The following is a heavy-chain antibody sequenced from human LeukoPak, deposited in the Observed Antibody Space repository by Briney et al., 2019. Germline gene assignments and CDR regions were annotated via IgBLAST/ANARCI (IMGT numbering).Heavy chain of an antibody. CDR3: ARHISRDGYFGP. J-gene: IGHJ5*02. CDR2: IGDSSTNI. Sequence: GGSLRLSCAASGFSFSSYAMSWVRQAPGKGLEWVAYIGDSSTNIYYADSVKGRFTISRDNAKNSLYLQMNSLRAEDTAVYYCARHISRDGYFGPRGQGTLVTVSS. D-gene: IGHD5-24*01. CDR1: GFSFSSYA. V-gene: IGHV3-48*04.